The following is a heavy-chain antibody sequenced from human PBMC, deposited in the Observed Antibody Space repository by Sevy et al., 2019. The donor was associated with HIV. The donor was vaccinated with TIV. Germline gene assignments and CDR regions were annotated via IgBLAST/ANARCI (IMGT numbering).Heavy chain of an antibody. D-gene: IGHD1-26*01. CDR2: MNPNSGNT. J-gene: IGHJ4*02. CDR3: ARGLKRVQVGAPFFDY. V-gene: IGHV1-8*01. Sequence: ASVKVSCKASGYTFTSYDINWVRQATGQGLEWMGGMNPNSGNTGYAQKFQGRVTMTRHTSISTAYMELSSLRSEDTAVYYCARGLKRVQVGAPFFDYWGQGTLVTVSS. CDR1: GYTFTSYD.